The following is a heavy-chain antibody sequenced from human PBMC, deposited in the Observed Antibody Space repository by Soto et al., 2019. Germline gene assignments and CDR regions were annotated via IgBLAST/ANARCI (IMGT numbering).Heavy chain of an antibody. J-gene: IGHJ4*02. V-gene: IGHV1-58*01. Sequence: ASVKVSCKASGFTFTSSAVQWVRQARGQRLEWIGWIVVGSGNTNYAQKFQERVTITRDMSTSTAYMELSSLRSEDTAVYYCAASEHYYYDSSGYPQALAYWGQGTLVTVSS. CDR2: IVVGSGNT. CDR3: AASEHYYYDSSGYPQALAY. D-gene: IGHD3-22*01. CDR1: GFTFTSSA.